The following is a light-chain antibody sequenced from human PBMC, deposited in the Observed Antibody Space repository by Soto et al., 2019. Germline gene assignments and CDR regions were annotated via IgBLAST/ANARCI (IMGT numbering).Light chain of an antibody. CDR2: DVT. J-gene: IGLJ1*01. CDR3: SSYTTSNTRQIV. Sequence: QSVRTQPASVSGSPGQSITISCTGTSSDVGGYNYVSWYQHHPGKAPKLIIYDVTNRPSGVSNPFSGSKSGNTASLTISGLQPEDEADYYCSSYTTSNTRQIVFGTGTKVNVL. V-gene: IGLV2-14*03. CDR1: SSDVGGYNY.